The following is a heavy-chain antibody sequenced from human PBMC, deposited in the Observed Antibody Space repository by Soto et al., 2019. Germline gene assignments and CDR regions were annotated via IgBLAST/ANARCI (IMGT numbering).Heavy chain of an antibody. CDR2: IYYSGST. D-gene: IGHD3-16*02. Sequence: SETLSLTCTVSGGSVSSGSYYWGWIRQPPGKGLEWIGYIYYSGSTNYNPSLKSRVTISVDTSKNQFSLKLSSVTAADTAVYYCARELYDYVWGSYRYYAFDIWGQGTMVTVSS. CDR1: GGSVSSGSYY. CDR3: ARELYDYVWGSYRYYAFDI. V-gene: IGHV4-61*01. J-gene: IGHJ3*02.